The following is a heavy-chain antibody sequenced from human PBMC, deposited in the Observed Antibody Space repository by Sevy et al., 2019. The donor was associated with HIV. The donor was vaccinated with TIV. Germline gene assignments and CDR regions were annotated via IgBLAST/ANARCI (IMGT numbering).Heavy chain of an antibody. CDR2: INQGGSQE. D-gene: IGHD7-27*01. J-gene: IGHJ1*01. CDR1: GLTFSSYW. V-gene: IGHV3-7*01. Sequence: GGSLRLSCAASGLTFSSYWMTWVHQAPGKGLEWVANINQGGSQEYYLDSVKGRFTISRDNAKNSLYLQINSLRAEDTAVYYCATILPAGVPAEYFQHWGQGTLVTVSS. CDR3: ATILPAGVPAEYFQH.